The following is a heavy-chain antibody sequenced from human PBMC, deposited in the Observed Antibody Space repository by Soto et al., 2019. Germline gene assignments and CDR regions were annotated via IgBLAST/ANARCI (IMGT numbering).Heavy chain of an antibody. CDR3: ARSDSSGFYLPF. Sequence: QVQLVQSGAEVKKPGSSAKVFCKASGGTFSTHIPNWVRQAPGEGLEWMGGIIPIFGTASYAQSFRGRVSMTADEVTSTAYMELTNLRSEDTAIYYWARSDSSGFYLPFWGQGTLVTVSS. CDR1: GGTFSTHI. CDR2: IIPIFGTA. D-gene: IGHD3-22*01. V-gene: IGHV1-69*01. J-gene: IGHJ4*02.